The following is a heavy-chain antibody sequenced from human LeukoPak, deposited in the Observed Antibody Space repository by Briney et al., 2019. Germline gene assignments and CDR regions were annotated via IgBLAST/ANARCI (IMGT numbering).Heavy chain of an antibody. Sequence: SETLSLTCTVSGDSISSGSFQWSWIRQPPGKGLEWIGRINRSGSTRYNPSLRGRVTMSVDTSKDQFSLMLTSVTAADTAVYYCARGVVGATAGGYWGQGTLVTVSS. CDR2: INRSGST. CDR3: ARGVVGATAGGY. V-gene: IGHV4-61*02. D-gene: IGHD1-26*01. CDR1: GDSISSGSFQ. J-gene: IGHJ4*02.